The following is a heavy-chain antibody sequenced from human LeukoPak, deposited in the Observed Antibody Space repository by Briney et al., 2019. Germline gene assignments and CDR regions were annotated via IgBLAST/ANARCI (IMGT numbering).Heavy chain of an antibody. J-gene: IGHJ6*03. CDR3: AKDGRDFLIPGYSYGYYYYYYMDV. CDR2: INPTGGST. CDR1: GYTFTSYY. D-gene: IGHD5-18*01. V-gene: IGHV1-46*01. Sequence: ASVKVSCKASGYTFTSYYMHWVRQAPGQGLEWMGLINPTGGSTGYAQKFQGRVTMTRDMSTSTDYMELSSLRAEDTAVYYCAKDGRDFLIPGYSYGYYYYYYMDVWGKGTTVTISS.